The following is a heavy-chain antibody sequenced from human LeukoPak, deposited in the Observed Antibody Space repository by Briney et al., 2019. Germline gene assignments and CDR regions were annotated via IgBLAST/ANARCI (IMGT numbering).Heavy chain of an antibody. CDR1: GFIFSSYW. CDR2: IKQDGSEK. CDR3: ARDRLYGPPDY. D-gene: IGHD4-17*01. Sequence: GGSLILSCAASGFIFSSYWMSWVRQAPGKGLEWVANIKQDGSEKYYVDSVKGRFTISRDNAKHSLSLQMNSLRAEDTAVYYCARDRLYGPPDYWGQGTLVTVSS. V-gene: IGHV3-7*01. J-gene: IGHJ4*02.